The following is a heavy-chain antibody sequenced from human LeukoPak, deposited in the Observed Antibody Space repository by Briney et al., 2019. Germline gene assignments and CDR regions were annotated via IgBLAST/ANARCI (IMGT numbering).Heavy chain of an antibody. Sequence: ASVKVSCKASGYTFTNYGISWLRQAPGKGFDWMGWINAHKGNTNYAPKFQGRVTMTTDTSTSTVYMGLRTLRSDDTAVYYCARELGSGTYYGFDYWGQGSLVTVSS. CDR2: INAHKGNT. V-gene: IGHV1-18*01. CDR1: GYTFTNYG. D-gene: IGHD1-26*01. CDR3: ARELGSGTYYGFDY. J-gene: IGHJ4*02.